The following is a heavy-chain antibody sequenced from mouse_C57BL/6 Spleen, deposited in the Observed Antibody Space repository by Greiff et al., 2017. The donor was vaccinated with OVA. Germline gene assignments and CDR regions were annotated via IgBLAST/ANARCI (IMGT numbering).Heavy chain of an antibody. CDR1: GYTFTSYW. Sequence: VQLQQPGAELVKPGASVKLSCKASGYTFTSYWMHWVKQRPGQGLEWIGMIHPNSGSTNYNEKFKSKATLTVDKSSSTAYMQLSSLTSEDSAVYYCARSRATVPDWYFDVWGTGTTVTVSS. CDR3: ARSRATVPDWYFDV. J-gene: IGHJ1*03. D-gene: IGHD1-1*01. V-gene: IGHV1-64*01. CDR2: IHPNSGST.